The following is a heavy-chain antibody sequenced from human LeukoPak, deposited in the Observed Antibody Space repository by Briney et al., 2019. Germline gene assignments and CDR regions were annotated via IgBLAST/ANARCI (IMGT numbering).Heavy chain of an antibody. CDR3: AKTTRASIRSAFDI. J-gene: IGHJ3*02. CDR2: TTHSGTT. V-gene: IGHV4-39*01. D-gene: IGHD1-7*01. CDR1: GGSITTSSYY. Sequence: SETLSLTCTVSGGSITTSSYYWGWVRQPPGKGLEWIGCTTHSGTTFYSPSLRSRVSISVDTSNSQFSLKLSSMTATDTAVYYCAKTTRASIRSAFDIWGQGTLVTVSS.